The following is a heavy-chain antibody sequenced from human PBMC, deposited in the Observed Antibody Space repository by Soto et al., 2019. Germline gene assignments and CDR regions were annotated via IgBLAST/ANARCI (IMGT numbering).Heavy chain of an antibody. V-gene: IGHV3-23*01. CDR1: GFAFSTFA. Sequence: GWSLRLSCAASGFAFSTFAMTLVLQAPWNGLEWVAAISVSGNNAYYADSVKGRFTISRDNSQNSVFLQMSSLRADDTAVYYCARDQLRPGILYSLGVLLPEYGLWGQGTLVTVSS. J-gene: IGHJ4*02. D-gene: IGHD3-22*01. CDR3: ARDQLRPGILYSLGVLLPEYGL. CDR2: ISVSGNNA.